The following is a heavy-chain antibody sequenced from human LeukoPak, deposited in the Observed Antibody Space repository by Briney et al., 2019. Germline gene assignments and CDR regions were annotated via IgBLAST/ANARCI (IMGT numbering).Heavy chain of an antibody. CDR1: GGSFSGYY. Sequence: PSETLSLTRAVYGGSFSGYYWSWIRQAPGKGLEWIGQIHHSGNTNYNPSLKSRVTISIDTSKNQLSLKLSSATAADTAVYYCATHCGTMRCLHGMDVWGQGTTVTVSS. CDR2: IHHSGNT. D-gene: IGHD2-21*01. CDR3: ATHCGTMRCLHGMDV. J-gene: IGHJ6*02. V-gene: IGHV4-34*01.